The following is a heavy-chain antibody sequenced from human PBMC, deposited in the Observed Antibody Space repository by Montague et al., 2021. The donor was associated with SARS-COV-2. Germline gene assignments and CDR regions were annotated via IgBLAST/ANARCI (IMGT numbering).Heavy chain of an antibody. CDR3: ARRRIYLGESW. V-gene: IGHV4-59*08. J-gene: IGHJ4*02. CDR1: GGSISRYY. D-gene: IGHD3-16*01. CDR2: ISESGSP. Sequence: SETLSLTCTVSGGSISRYYWSWIRQSPGQGLEWIAYISESGSPNYNPSLSSRVTVSVDTSKSQFSLKLTSVTAADTALYYCARRRIYLGESWWGEGTRVTVSS.